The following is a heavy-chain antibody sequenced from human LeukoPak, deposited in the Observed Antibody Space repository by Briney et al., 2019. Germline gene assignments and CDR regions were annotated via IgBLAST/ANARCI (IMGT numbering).Heavy chain of an antibody. CDR2: INQDGSEK. J-gene: IGHJ4*02. Sequence: GGSLRLSCAASGFTFSSYSMSWVRQAPGRGLEWVANINQDGSEKYYVDSVKGRFTISRDSAKSSLHLEMNSLRAEDTAIYYCARRGYSTSWDIPDYWGQGTLVTVSS. D-gene: IGHD6-13*01. CDR3: ARRGYSTSWDIPDY. V-gene: IGHV3-7*01. CDR1: GFTFSSYS.